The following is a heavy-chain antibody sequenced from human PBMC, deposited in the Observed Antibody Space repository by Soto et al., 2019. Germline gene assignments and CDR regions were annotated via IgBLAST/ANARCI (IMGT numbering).Heavy chain of an antibody. J-gene: IGHJ5*02. CDR2: VSQSGASV. D-gene: IGHD3-3*01. CDR1: GFIFSSHA. V-gene: IGHV3-23*01. Sequence: EVQLLESGEGFVKPGGSLRLSCEGSGFIFSSHAMSWVRQAPGKGLEWVSSVSQSGASVHLPDFLKGRFSSSRDNSKNTVYLELNNLRVDDTAVYYCAKDLPLWSGYSFSENHWGQGTLVTVSS. CDR3: AKDLPLWSGYSFSENH.